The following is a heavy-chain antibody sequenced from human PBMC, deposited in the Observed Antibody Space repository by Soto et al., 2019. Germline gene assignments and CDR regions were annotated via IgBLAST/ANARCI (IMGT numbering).Heavy chain of an antibody. CDR1: GGSFSSYS. CDR2: IIPIFGTA. CDR3: ASCGGDCYSPYYFDY. J-gene: IGHJ4*02. Sequence: SVKVSCKDSGGSFSSYSMIWVRQAPGQGLECMGGIIPIFGTANYAQKFQGRVTITADESTSTAYMELSSLRSEDTAVYYCASCGGDCYSPYYFDYWGQGTLVTVSS. D-gene: IGHD2-21*02. V-gene: IGHV1-69*13.